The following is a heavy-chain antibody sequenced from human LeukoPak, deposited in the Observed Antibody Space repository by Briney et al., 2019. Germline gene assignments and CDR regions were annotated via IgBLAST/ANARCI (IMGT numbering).Heavy chain of an antibody. V-gene: IGHV4-59*01. J-gene: IGHJ4*02. D-gene: IGHD2-8*01. CDR1: GGSISRYY. Sequence: SETLSLTCTVSGGSISRYYWSWIRQPPGKGLEWIGYMFHSGSTNYNPSLKSRVTISVDTSKNQFSLKLSSVTAADTAVYYCARGGWSMPYWGQGTLVTVSS. CDR2: MFHSGST. CDR3: ARGGWSMPY.